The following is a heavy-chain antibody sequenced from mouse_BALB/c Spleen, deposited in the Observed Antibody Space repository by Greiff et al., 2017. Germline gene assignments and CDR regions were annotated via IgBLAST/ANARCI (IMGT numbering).Heavy chain of an antibody. CDR2: ISSGGSYT. D-gene: IGHD2-3*01. V-gene: IGHV5-6*01. CDR1: GFTFSSYG. CDR3: ARVGLLRYFDY. Sequence: EVMLVESGGDLVKPGGSLKLSCAASGFTFSSYGMSWVRQTPDKRLEWVATISSGGSYTYYPDSVKGRFTISRDNAKNTLYLQMSSLKSEDTAMYYCARVGLLRYFDYWGQGTTLTVSS. J-gene: IGHJ2*01.